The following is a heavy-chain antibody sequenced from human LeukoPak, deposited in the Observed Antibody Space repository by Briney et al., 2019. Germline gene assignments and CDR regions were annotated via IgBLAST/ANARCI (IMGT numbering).Heavy chain of an antibody. J-gene: IGHJ4*02. CDR1: GFTFSDYY. CDR3: ARDLRGYCNSVSC. Sequence: SGGSLRLSCAASGFTFSDYYMSWIRQAPGKGLEWVSQISSSGSFIYYTDSVKGRFTISRDNAKNSLYLQMNSLRVEDTAVYYCARDLRGYCNSVSCWGQGTLVTVSS. CDR2: ISSSGSFI. D-gene: IGHD2/OR15-2a*01. V-gene: IGHV3-11*04.